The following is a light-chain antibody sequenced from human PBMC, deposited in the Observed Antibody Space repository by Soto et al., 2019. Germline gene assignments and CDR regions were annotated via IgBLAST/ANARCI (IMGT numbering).Light chain of an antibody. V-gene: IGKV3-11*01. CDR3: QQRSNWPRGT. CDR1: QSVSSY. CDR2: DAS. Sequence: EIVLTQSPATLSLSPGERATLSCRASQSVSSYLAWYQQKPGQAPRLLIYDASNRATGIPARFSGSGSGTDFTLTIGSLEPEDVAVYYCQQRSNWPRGTFGPGTKVDIK. J-gene: IGKJ3*01.